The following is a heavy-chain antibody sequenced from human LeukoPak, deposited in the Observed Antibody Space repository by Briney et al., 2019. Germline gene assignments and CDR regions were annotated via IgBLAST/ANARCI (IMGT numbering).Heavy chain of an antibody. CDR3: ARVRGYGGNYYFDY. D-gene: IGHD4-23*01. Sequence: SQTLSLTWTVSGGSISSGDYYWSWIRQPPGRGLEWIGYIYYSGSTYYNPSLKSRVTISVHTSKNQFSLKLSSVTAADTAVYYCARVRGYGGNYYFDYWGQGTLVTVSS. J-gene: IGHJ4*02. CDR2: IYYSGST. V-gene: IGHV4-30-4*01. CDR1: GGSISSGDYY.